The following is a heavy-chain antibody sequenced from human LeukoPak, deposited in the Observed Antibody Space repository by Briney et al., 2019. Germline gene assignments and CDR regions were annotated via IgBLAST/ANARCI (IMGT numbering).Heavy chain of an antibody. CDR2: IYYSGST. CDR3: ARGFSTGDFDY. V-gene: IGHV4-59*11. D-gene: IGHD7-27*01. CDR1: GGSISSHY. J-gene: IGHJ4*02. Sequence: SETLSLTCTVSGGSISSHYWSWIRQPPGKGLEWIGYIYYSGSTNYNPSLKSRVTTSVDTSKNQFSLKLSSVTAADTAVYYCARGFSTGDFDYWGQGTLVTVSS.